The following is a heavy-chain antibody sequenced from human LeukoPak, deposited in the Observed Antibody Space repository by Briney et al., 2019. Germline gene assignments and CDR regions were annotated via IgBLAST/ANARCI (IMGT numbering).Heavy chain of an antibody. Sequence: GGSLRLSCAASGFTFSTYSMNWVRQAPGKGLEWVSAISGSGGSTYYADSVKGRFTISRDNSKNTLYLQMNSLRAEDTAVYYCAKGGEGTYYDYVWGSYRIAYYFDYWGQGTLVTVSS. V-gene: IGHV3-23*01. D-gene: IGHD3-16*02. CDR1: GFTFSTYS. J-gene: IGHJ4*02. CDR3: AKGGEGTYYDYVWGSYRIAYYFDY. CDR2: ISGSGGST.